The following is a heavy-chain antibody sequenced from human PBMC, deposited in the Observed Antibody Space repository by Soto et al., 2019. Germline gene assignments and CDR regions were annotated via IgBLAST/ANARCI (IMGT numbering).Heavy chain of an antibody. CDR1: GGSISSYY. CDR3: ARDGSRVADQEYYYYGMDV. J-gene: IGHJ6*02. D-gene: IGHD2-15*01. V-gene: IGHV4-4*07. Sequence: SETLSLTCTVSGGSISSYYWSWIRQPAGKGLEWIGRIYTSGSTNYNPSLKSRVTMSVDTSKNQFSLKLSRLRSDDTAVYYCARDGSRVADQEYYYYGMDVWGQGTTVTVSS. CDR2: IYTSGST.